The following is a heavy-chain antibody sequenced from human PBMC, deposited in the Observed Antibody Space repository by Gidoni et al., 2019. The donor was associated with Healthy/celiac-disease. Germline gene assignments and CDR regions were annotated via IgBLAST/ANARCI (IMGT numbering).Heavy chain of an antibody. Sequence: EVQLVESGGGLVQPGGSLRLSCAASGFTFSSYSMNWVRQAPGKGLEWVSYISSSSSTIYYADSVKGRFTISRDNAKNSLYLQMNSLRAEDTAVYYCARDLRYSGYEFDYWAQGTLVTVSS. V-gene: IGHV3-48*01. CDR2: ISSSSSTI. CDR1: GFTFSSYS. CDR3: ARDLRYSGYEFDY. D-gene: IGHD5-12*01. J-gene: IGHJ4*02.